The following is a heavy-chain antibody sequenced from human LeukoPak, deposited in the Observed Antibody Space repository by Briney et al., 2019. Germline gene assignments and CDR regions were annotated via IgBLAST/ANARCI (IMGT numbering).Heavy chain of an antibody. J-gene: IGHJ4*02. Sequence: SATLSLTCTVSGYSISSGYYWDWIRQPPGKGLEWIGSIYHSGSTYYNPSLKSRVTVSVDTSKNQFSLNLSSVTAADTAVYYCARAYSGSSAHIDYWGQGTLVTVSS. V-gene: IGHV4-38-2*02. CDR3: ARAYSGSSAHIDY. CDR1: GYSISSGYY. D-gene: IGHD4-23*01. CDR2: IYHSGST.